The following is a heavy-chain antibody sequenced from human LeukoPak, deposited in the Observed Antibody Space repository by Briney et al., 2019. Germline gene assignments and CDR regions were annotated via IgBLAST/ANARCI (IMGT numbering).Heavy chain of an antibody. Sequence: ASVKVSCKASGYTFTSYCMHWVRQAPGQGLEWMGIINPSGGSTSYAQKFQGRVTMTRDTSTSTVYMELSSLRSEDTAVYYCARDSRCCSSTSCYGFCGAYYFDYWGQGTLVTVSS. CDR1: GYTFTSYC. J-gene: IGHJ4*02. CDR3: ARDSRCCSSTSCYGFCGAYYFDY. V-gene: IGHV1-46*01. CDR2: INPSGGST. D-gene: IGHD2-2*01.